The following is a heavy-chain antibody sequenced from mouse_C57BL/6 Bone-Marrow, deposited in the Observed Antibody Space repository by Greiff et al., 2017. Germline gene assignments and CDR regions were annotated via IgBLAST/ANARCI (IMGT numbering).Heavy chain of an antibody. V-gene: IGHV5-17*01. Sequence: EVQLQQSGGGLVKPGGSLKLSCAASGFTFSDYGMHWVRQAPEKGLEWVAYISSGSSTIYYADTVKGRFTITRDNANNTLFLQMTSLRSEDTAMYYCARQGGWLGWFAYWGQGTLVTVSA. CDR2: ISSGSSTI. CDR1: GFTFSDYG. J-gene: IGHJ3*01. D-gene: IGHD2-3*01. CDR3: ARQGGWLGWFAY.